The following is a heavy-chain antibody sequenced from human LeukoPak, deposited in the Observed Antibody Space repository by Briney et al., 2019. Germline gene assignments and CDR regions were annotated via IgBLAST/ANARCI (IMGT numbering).Heavy chain of an antibody. Sequence: GGSLRLSCAASGFTFSSYAMHWVRQAPGKGLEWVAVISYDGSNKYYADSVKGRFTISRDNSKNTLYLQMNSLRAEDTAVYYCARAAHPRDIVVVVAAPPPYWGQGALVTVSS. V-gene: IGHV3-30*04. CDR2: ISYDGSNK. D-gene: IGHD2-15*01. J-gene: IGHJ4*02. CDR1: GFTFSSYA. CDR3: ARAAHPRDIVVVVAAPPPY.